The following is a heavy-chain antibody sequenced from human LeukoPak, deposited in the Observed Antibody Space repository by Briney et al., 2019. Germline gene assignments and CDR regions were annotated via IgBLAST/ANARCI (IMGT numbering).Heavy chain of an antibody. Sequence: ASVKVSCKASGYTFTSYDINWVRQATGQGLEWMGWMNPNSGNTGYAQKFQGRVTITRNTSISTAYMELSRLRSDDTAVYYCARGGHIVVVTAHDAFDIWGQGTMVTVSS. CDR2: MNPNSGNT. V-gene: IGHV1-8*03. CDR1: GYTFTSYD. CDR3: ARGGHIVVVTAHDAFDI. J-gene: IGHJ3*02. D-gene: IGHD2-21*02.